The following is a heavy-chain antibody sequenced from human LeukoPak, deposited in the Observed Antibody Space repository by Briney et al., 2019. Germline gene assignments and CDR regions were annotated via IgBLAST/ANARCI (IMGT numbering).Heavy chain of an antibody. CDR2: ISSGGAST. CDR1: GFTFSDYG. Sequence: GGSLRLSCAASGFTFSDYGMSWVRQAPGKGLEWVSTISSGGASTYYADSVKGRLTISRDNSKNTLHLQMNSLRAEDTALYYCAKFFLPYLAGGTGSRWGQGTLVTVSS. J-gene: IGHJ4*02. D-gene: IGHD3-10*01. V-gene: IGHV3-23*01. CDR3: AKFFLPYLAGGTGSR.